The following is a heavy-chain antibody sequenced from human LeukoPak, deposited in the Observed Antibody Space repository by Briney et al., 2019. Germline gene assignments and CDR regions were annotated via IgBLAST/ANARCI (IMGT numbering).Heavy chain of an antibody. V-gene: IGHV3-7*01. D-gene: IGHD3-10*01. CDR2: IKQDGSEG. Sequence: GGSLRLSCAASGFTFSNYWMSWVRQAPGKGLEWVANIKQDGSEGYYVDSVKGRFTISRDNAKNSLYLQMNSLRVEDTAVYYCARDYYYGSGSYYFVPDSFDYWGQGTLVTVSS. CDR1: GFTFSNYW. CDR3: ARDYYYGSGSYYFVPDSFDY. J-gene: IGHJ4*02.